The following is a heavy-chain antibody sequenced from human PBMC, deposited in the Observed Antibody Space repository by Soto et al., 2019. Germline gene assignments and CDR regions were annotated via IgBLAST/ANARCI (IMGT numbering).Heavy chain of an antibody. CDR3: ARRKGTTVTTDYMDV. D-gene: IGHD4-17*01. CDR2: IYYSGST. J-gene: IGHJ6*03. CDR1: GGSISSYY. Sequence: SETLSLTCTVSGGSISSYYWSWIRQPPGKGLEWIGYIYYSGSTNYNPSLKSRVTISVDTSKNQFSLKLSSVTAADTAVYYCARRKGTTVTTDYMDVWGKGTTVTVSS. V-gene: IGHV4-59*01.